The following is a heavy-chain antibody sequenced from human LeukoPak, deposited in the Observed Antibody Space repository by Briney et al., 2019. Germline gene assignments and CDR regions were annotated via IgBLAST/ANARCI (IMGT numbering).Heavy chain of an antibody. Sequence: SETLSLTCTVSGGSISSSSYYWGWIRQPPGKGLEWIGSIYYSGSTYYNPSLKSRVTISVDTSKNQFSLKLSSVTAADTAVYYCARDQGDGYSHYWGQGTLVTVSS. CDR3: ARDQGDGYSHY. CDR1: GGSISSSSYY. CDR2: IYYSGST. V-gene: IGHV4-39*07. D-gene: IGHD5-24*01. J-gene: IGHJ4*02.